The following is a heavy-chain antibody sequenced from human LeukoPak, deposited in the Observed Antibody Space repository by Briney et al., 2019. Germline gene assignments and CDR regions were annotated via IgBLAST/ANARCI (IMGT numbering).Heavy chain of an antibody. CDR1: GFTFSTYW. D-gene: IGHD2-21*01. V-gene: IGHV3-7*04. CDR3: ARHVVAGRFVKYFDL. Sequence: GGSLRLSCAASGFTFSTYWMSWVRQAPGKGLEWVANIRQDGATKYYVDSVKGRFTISRDNAKSSLYLQMNSLRVDDMALYYCARHVVAGRFVKYFDLWGRGTLVTVSS. J-gene: IGHJ2*01. CDR2: IRQDGATK.